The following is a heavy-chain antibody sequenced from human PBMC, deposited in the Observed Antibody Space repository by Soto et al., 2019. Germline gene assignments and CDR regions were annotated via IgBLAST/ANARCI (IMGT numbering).Heavy chain of an antibody. D-gene: IGHD3-10*01. CDR2: ISAYNGNT. CDR1: GYTFTSYG. J-gene: IGHJ6*02. CDR3: AREETYYYGSGSRLYYYYSYGMDV. Sequence: ASVKVSCKASGYTFTSYGISWVRQAPGQGXEWMGWISAYNGNTNYAQRLQGRVTMTTDTSTSTAYMELRSLRSDDTAVYYCAREETYYYGSGSRLYYYYSYGMDVWGQGTTVTVSS. V-gene: IGHV1-18*01.